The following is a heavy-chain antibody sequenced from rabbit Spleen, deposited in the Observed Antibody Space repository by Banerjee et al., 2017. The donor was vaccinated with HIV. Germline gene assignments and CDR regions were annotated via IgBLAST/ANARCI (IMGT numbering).Heavy chain of an antibody. J-gene: IGHJ4*01. Sequence: QEQLEESGGGLVQPEGSPTLTCKASGFDFINNYVMRWVRQAPGKGLEWIASIYTVSGTTYYASWVNGRFTIYSQNAQNTLYLQLNSLTVADTATYFCVRGASSSGYYNLWGPGTLVTVS. CDR1: GFDFINNYV. CDR2: IYTVSGTT. D-gene: IGHD1-1*01. CDR3: VRGASSSGYYNL. V-gene: IGHV1S45*01.